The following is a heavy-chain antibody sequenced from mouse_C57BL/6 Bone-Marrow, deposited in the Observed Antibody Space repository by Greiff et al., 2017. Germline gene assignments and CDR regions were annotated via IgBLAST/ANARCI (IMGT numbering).Heavy chain of an antibody. V-gene: IGHV1-64*01. J-gene: IGHJ3*01. Sequence: QVQLQQPGAELVKPGASVKLSCKASGYTFTSYWMHWVKQRPGQGLEWIGMIHPNSGSTNYNEKFKSKATLTVDKSSSTAYMQLSSLTSEDSAVYYCARGVLDSSGPWFAYWGQGTLVTVAA. D-gene: IGHD3-2*02. CDR1: GYTFTSYW. CDR3: ARGVLDSSGPWFAY. CDR2: IHPNSGST.